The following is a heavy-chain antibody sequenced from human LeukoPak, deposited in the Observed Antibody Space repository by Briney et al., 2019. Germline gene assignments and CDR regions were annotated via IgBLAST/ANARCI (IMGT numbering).Heavy chain of an antibody. Sequence: ASVKVSRKASGYTFTSYDINWVRQATGQGLEWMGWMNPNSGNTGYAQKFQGRVTMTRNTSISTAYMELSSLRSEDTAVYYCARGRMYSSSWCLSYWGQGTLVTVSS. D-gene: IGHD6-13*01. CDR2: MNPNSGNT. V-gene: IGHV1-8*01. CDR3: ARGRMYSSSWCLSY. CDR1: GYTFTSYD. J-gene: IGHJ4*02.